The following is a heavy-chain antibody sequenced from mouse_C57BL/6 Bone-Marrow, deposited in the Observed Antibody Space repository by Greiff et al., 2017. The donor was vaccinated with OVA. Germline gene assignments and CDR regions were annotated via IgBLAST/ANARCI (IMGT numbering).Heavy chain of an antibody. J-gene: IGHJ4*01. V-gene: IGHV5-12*01. CDR2: ISNGGGST. Sequence: EVKVVESGGGLVQPGGSLKLSCAASGFTFSDFYMYWIRQTPEKRLEWVAYISNGGGSTYYPDTVKGRFTISRDNAKNTLYLQMSRLKSEDTAMYYCARLDAMDSCGQGTSVTVSS. CDR3: ARLDAMDS. CDR1: GFTFSDFY.